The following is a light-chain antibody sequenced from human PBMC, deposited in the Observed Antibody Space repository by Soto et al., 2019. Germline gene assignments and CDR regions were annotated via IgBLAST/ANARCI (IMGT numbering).Light chain of an antibody. V-gene: IGKV1-39*01. J-gene: IGKJ2*01. CDR1: QSISNY. CDR3: HQTYTLPHP. Sequence: DIQMPQSPSSLSASVGDSVTITCRASQSISNYVNWYQHKLGKAPTLLIYAASVLQSGAPSKFTGRGSGTDFTLTTTRVKTEDFADYYSHQTYTLPHPFCKGTKL. CDR2: AAS.